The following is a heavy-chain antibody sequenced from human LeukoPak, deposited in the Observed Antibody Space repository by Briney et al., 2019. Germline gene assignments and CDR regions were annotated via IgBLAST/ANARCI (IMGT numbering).Heavy chain of an antibody. CDR3: ARGSGELLDY. Sequence: SETLSLTCTVSGGSISSYYWSWIRQPPGKGLEWIGYIYYSGSTNYNPSLKSRVTISVDTSKNQFSLKLSSVTAADTAVYYCARGSGELLDYWGQGTLVTVSS. V-gene: IGHV4-59*08. CDR2: IYYSGST. CDR1: GGSISSYY. D-gene: IGHD3-10*01. J-gene: IGHJ4*02.